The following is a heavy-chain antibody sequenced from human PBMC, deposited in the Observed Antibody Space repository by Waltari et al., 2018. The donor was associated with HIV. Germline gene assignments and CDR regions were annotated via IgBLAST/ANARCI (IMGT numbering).Heavy chain of an antibody. CDR2: IYTSGST. D-gene: IGHD3-3*01. J-gene: IGHJ4*02. CDR1: GGSIRSGSYY. Sequence: QVQLQESGPGLVKPSQTLSLTCTVSGGSIRSGSYYWSWLRQPAGKGVEWIGRIYTSGSTNYNPSLKSRVTISVDTSKNQFSLKLSSVTAADTAVYYCAGQYYDFWSAPEDYWGQGTLVTVSS. CDR3: AGQYYDFWSAPEDY. V-gene: IGHV4-61*02.